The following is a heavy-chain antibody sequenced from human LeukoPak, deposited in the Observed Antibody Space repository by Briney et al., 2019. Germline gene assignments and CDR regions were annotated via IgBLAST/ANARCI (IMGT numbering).Heavy chain of an antibody. J-gene: IGHJ3*02. CDR1: GFTFSNYW. D-gene: IGHD2-15*01. CDR2: INGDGLST. V-gene: IGHV3-74*01. CDR3: VRIADDGFDI. Sequence: GGSLRLSCAASGFTFSNYWLHWVRQVPGKGLVWVPRINGDGLSTSFADSVRGRFTISRDNAKNTLYLQMNSLRADDTAVYFCVRIADDGFDIWGQGTMVTVSS.